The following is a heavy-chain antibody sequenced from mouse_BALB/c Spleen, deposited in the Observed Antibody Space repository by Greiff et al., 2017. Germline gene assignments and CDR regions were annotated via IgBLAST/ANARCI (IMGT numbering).Heavy chain of an antibody. Sequence: VQLQQSGAELARPGASVKLSCKASGYTFTSYWMQWVKQRPGQGLEWIGAIYPGDGDTRYTQKFKGKATLTADKSSSTAYMQLSSLASEDSAVYYCARLLRPYYAMDYWGQGTSVTVSS. D-gene: IGHD1-2*01. CDR3: ARLLRPYYAMDY. J-gene: IGHJ4*01. CDR1: GYTFTSYW. CDR2: IYPGDGDT. V-gene: IGHV1-87*01.